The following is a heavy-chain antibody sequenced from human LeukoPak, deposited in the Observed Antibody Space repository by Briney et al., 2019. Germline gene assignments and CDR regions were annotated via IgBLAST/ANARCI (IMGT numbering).Heavy chain of an antibody. J-gene: IGHJ4*02. CDR1: GGSISSGDYY. CDR3: ARAGYGRYSYGRYDY. D-gene: IGHD5-18*01. V-gene: IGHV4-30-4*08. CDR2: IYYSGST. Sequence: SETLSLTCTVSGGSISSGDYYWSWIRQPPGKGLEWIGYIYYSGSTYYNPSLKSRVTISVDTSKNQFSLKLSSVTAADTAVYYCARAGYGRYSYGRYDYWGQGPWSPSPQ.